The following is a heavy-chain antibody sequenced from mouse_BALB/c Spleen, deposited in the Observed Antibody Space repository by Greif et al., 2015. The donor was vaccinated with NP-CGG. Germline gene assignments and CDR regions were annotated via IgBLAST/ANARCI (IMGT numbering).Heavy chain of an antibody. CDR1: GFTFSDYY. Sequence: EVKLEESGGGLVKPGGSLKLSCAASGFTFSDYYMYWVRQTPEKRLEWVATISDGGSYTYYPDSVKGRFTISRDNAKNNLCLQMSSLKSEDTAMYYCARDGNYWYFDVWGAGTTVTVSS. CDR2: ISDGGSYT. CDR3: ARDGNYWYFDV. V-gene: IGHV5-4*02. D-gene: IGHD2-1*01. J-gene: IGHJ1*01.